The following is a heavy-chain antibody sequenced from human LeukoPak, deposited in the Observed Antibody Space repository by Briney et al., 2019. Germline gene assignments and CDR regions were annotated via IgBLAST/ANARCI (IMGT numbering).Heavy chain of an antibody. CDR1: GFTFDDYA. J-gene: IGHJ4*02. V-gene: IGHV3-43D*03. CDR2: ISWDGGST. Sequence: AGGSLRLSCAASGFTFDDYAMHWVRQAPGKGLEWVSLISWDGGSTYYADSVKGRFTISRDNSKNSLYLQMNSLRAEDTAVYYCARAPGYGAAYYFDYWGQGTLVTVSS. CDR3: ARAPGYGAAYYFDY. D-gene: IGHD1-1*01.